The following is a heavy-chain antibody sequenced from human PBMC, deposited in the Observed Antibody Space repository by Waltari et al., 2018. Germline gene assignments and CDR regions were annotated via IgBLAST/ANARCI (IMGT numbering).Heavy chain of an antibody. D-gene: IGHD4-17*01. CDR1: GGSISSSSYY. Sequence: QLQLQESGPGLVKPSETLSLTCTVSGGSISSSSYYWGWIRQPPGKGLEWIGSIYYSGSTYYNPSLKSRVTISVDTSKNQFSLKLSSVTAADTAVYYCARDLDYALGWFDPWGQGTLVTVSS. V-gene: IGHV4-39*07. J-gene: IGHJ5*02. CDR3: ARDLDYALGWFDP. CDR2: IYYSGST.